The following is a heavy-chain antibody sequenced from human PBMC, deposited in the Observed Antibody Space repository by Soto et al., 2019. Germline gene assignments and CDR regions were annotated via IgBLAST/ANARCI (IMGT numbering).Heavy chain of an antibody. CDR2: MNPNSGNT. D-gene: IGHD2-15*01. CDR1: GYTFTSYD. V-gene: IGHV1-8*01. CDR3: ARFYRQVGYCSGGSCYSDRDAFDI. J-gene: IGHJ3*02. Sequence: QVQLVQSGAEVKKPGASVKVSCKASGYTFTSYDINWVRQATGQGLEWMGWMNPNSGNTGYAQKFQGRVTMTRNTSISTAYMELTSLRSEDTAVYYCARFYRQVGYCSGGSCYSDRDAFDIWGQGTMVTVSS.